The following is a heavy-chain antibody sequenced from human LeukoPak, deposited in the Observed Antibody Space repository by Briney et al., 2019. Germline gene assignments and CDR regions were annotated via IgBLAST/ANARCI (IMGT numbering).Heavy chain of an antibody. Sequence: PGGSLRLSCAVSGFTFSSYWMHWVRQAPGKGLVWVSRINSDGSSTSYADSVKGRFTISRDNAKNTLYLQMNSLGAEDTAVYYCARDVVRFGEPTYDYWGQGTLVTVSS. J-gene: IGHJ4*02. D-gene: IGHD3-10*01. CDR2: INSDGSST. CDR1: GFTFSSYW. CDR3: ARDVVRFGEPTYDY. V-gene: IGHV3-74*01.